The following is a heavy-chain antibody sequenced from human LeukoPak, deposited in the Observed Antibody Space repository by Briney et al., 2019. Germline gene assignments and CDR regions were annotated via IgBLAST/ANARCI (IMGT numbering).Heavy chain of an antibody. V-gene: IGHV3-48*03. CDR3: ARGPSIAARYDAFDI. Sequence: GGPLRLPCAPSGFPFSSYHMNWVRQAPGKGLEGFSYICSSGNTISYADSLKGRFTISRDNAKISLYLQVISLRAEDTAVYYCARGPSIAARYDAFDIWGQGTMVTVSS. D-gene: IGHD6-6*01. CDR2: ICSSGNTI. CDR1: GFPFSSYH. J-gene: IGHJ3*02.